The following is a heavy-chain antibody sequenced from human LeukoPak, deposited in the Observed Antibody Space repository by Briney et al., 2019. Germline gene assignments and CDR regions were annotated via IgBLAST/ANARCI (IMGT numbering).Heavy chain of an antibody. CDR1: GCSISSGGYS. CDR3: ARGGYSSSWYYFDY. V-gene: IGHV4-30-2*01. Sequence: SETLSLTCAVSGCSISSGGYSWSWIRQPPGKGLESIGNIYHSGSTYYNPSLKSGVTISVDRSKNQFYLKLSYVTGADTAVYYCARGGYSSSWYYFDYWGQGTLVTVSS. J-gene: IGHJ4*02. CDR2: IYHSGST. D-gene: IGHD6-13*01.